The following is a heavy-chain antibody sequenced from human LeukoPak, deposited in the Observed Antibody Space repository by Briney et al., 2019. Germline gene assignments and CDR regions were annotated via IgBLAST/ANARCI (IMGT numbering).Heavy chain of an antibody. V-gene: IGHV3-21*04. CDR1: GFTFNTFN. D-gene: IGHD3-22*01. CDR3: ARVRDYYDSSGYYRIYYYYYYMDV. J-gene: IGHJ6*03. Sequence: GGSLRLSCAASGFTFNTFNMNWVRQAPGKGLEWVSSITSGGDYIYYADSVKGRFTISRDNAKNSLYLQMNSLRAEDTALYYCARVRDYYDSSGYYRIYYYYYYMDVWGKGTTVTVSS. CDR2: ITSGGDYI.